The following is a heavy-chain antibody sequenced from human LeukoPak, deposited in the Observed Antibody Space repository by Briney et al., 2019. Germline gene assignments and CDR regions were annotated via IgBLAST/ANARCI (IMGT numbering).Heavy chain of an antibody. J-gene: IGHJ3*02. CDR3: ARSISDAFDI. CDR1: GYTFTSYG. Sequence: ASVKVSCKVSGYTFTSYGISWVRQAPGQGLEWMGRINPNSGGTNYAQKFQGRVTMTRDTSISTAYMELSRLRSDDTAVYYCARSISDAFDIWGQGTMVTVSS. V-gene: IGHV1-2*06. D-gene: IGHD2-21*01. CDR2: INPNSGGT.